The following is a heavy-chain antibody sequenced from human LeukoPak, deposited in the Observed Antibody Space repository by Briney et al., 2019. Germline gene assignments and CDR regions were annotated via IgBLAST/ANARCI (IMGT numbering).Heavy chain of an antibody. CDR3: ARHFEAAGGPLGWFDP. Sequence: ETLSLTCTVSSASIRTTTHHWGWLRQPPGKGLEWIGTISRFGITNSTPSLRSRVTMYVHSSKTQFSPNLTSVTAADTAVSWCARHFEAAGGPLGWFDPWGQGTLVTVSS. D-gene: IGHD6-25*01. CDR2: ISRFGIT. CDR1: SASIRTTTHH. V-gene: IGHV4-39*01. J-gene: IGHJ5*02.